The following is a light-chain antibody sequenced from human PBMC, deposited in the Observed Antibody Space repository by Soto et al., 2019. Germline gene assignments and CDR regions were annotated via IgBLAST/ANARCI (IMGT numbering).Light chain of an antibody. V-gene: IGLV2-14*01. J-gene: IGLJ2*01. CDR1: GSDVGAYNY. Sequence: QSALTQPASVSGSPGQSITISCTGTGSDVGAYNYVSWYQQHPGKAPKLLIFEVSNRPSGVSNRFSGSKSGNTASLSISGLQTEDEADYYCSSYTSSSTPVVFGGGTKLTVL. CDR3: SSYTSSSTPVV. CDR2: EVS.